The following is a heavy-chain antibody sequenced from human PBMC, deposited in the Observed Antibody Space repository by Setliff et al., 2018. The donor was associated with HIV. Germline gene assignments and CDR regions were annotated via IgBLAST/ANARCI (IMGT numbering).Heavy chain of an antibody. CDR1: GYSFTSYW. J-gene: IGHJ4*02. CDR2: IYPGDSDT. V-gene: IGHV5-51*01. Sequence: PGESLKISCKGSGYSFTSYWIGWVRQMPGKGLEWMGIIYPGDSDTRYSPSFQGQVTISADKSISTAYLQLNSLKTEDTAVYYCTADVKTGRDTSGYYYGELDYWGQGTLVTVSS. CDR3: TADVKTGRDTSGYYYGELDY. D-gene: IGHD3-22*01.